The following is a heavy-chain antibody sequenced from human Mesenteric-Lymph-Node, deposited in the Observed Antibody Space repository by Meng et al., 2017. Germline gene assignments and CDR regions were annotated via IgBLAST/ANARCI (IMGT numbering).Heavy chain of an antibody. Sequence: GESLKISCAASEFTFSSYVMNWVRQAPGKGLEWVANIKPDGSEEKYVDSVEGRFTISRDNAENSLYLQMNSLRAEDTAVYYCARDRIGYSSGWYYFDYWGQGTLVTVSS. J-gene: IGHJ4*02. CDR3: ARDRIGYSSGWYYFDY. CDR2: IKPDGSEE. V-gene: IGHV3-7*03. CDR1: EFTFSSYV. D-gene: IGHD6-19*01.